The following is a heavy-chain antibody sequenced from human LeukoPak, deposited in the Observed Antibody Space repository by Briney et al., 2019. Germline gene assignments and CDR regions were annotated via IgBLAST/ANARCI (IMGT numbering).Heavy chain of an antibody. V-gene: IGHV1-46*01. CDR1: GYTFTSYY. Sequence: ASVKVSCKASGYTFTSYYMHWVRQAPGQGLEWMGIINPSGGSTSYAQKFQGRVTMTRDMSTSTVYMELSSLRSEDTAVYYCARVGLRYCSSTSCPYYYYYYYMDVWGKGTTVTISS. CDR2: INPSGGST. D-gene: IGHD2-2*01. CDR3: ARVGLRYCSSTSCPYYYYYYYMDV. J-gene: IGHJ6*03.